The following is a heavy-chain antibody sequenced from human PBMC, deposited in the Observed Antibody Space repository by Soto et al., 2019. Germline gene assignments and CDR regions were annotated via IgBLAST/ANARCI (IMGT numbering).Heavy chain of an antibody. D-gene: IGHD1-26*01. V-gene: IGHV3-66*01. J-gene: IGHJ6*02. CDR3: ATTGMGVTFYYYYYGMDV. Sequence: EVQLVESGGGLVQPGGSLRLSCAASGFTVSTNYMTWVRLAPGKGLEWVSVIFYGGSTYYADYVKGRFTISRDNSKNTLYLQMNSLRAEDTAVYYCATTGMGVTFYYYYYGMDVWGQGTTVTVSS. CDR1: GFTVSTNY. CDR2: IFYGGST.